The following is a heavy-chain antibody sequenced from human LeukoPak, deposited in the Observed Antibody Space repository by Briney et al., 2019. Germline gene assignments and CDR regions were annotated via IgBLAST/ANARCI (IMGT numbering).Heavy chain of an antibody. Sequence: SETLSLTCTVSGYSISSSYYWSWIRQPAGKGLEWIGRIYTSGSTNYNPSLKSRVTMSVDTSKNQFSLKLSSVTAADTAVYYCARFSSSGYDYRDLGAHAFDIWGQGTMVTVSS. CDR1: GYSISSSYY. D-gene: IGHD5-12*01. CDR2: IYTSGST. CDR3: ARFSSSGYDYRDLGAHAFDI. J-gene: IGHJ3*02. V-gene: IGHV4-4*07.